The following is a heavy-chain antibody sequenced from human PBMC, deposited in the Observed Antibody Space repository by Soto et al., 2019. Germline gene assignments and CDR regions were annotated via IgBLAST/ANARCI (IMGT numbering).Heavy chain of an antibody. CDR1: GFTFSSYG. D-gene: IGHD2-2*01. CDR3: ARGGVGIGYCSSTSCYSFDY. CDR2: IWYDGSNK. Sequence: GGSLRLSCAASGFTFSSYGMHWVRQAPGKGLEWVAVIWYDGSNKYYADSVKGRFTISRDNSKNTLYLQMNSLRAEDTAVYYCARGGVGIGYCSSTSCYSFDYWGQGTLVTVSS. J-gene: IGHJ4*02. V-gene: IGHV3-33*01.